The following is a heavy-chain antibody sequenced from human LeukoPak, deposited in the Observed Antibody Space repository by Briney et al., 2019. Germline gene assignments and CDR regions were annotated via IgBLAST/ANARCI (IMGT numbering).Heavy chain of an antibody. CDR3: ARTRSSPNWFDP. Sequence: GGSLRLSCAASGFTFSSYSMSWVRQAPGKGLEWVSSISSSSYIYYADSVKGRFTISRDNAKNSLYLQMNSLRAEDTAVYYCARTRSSPNWFDPWGQGTLVTVSS. CDR1: GFTFSSYS. CDR2: ISSSSYI. J-gene: IGHJ5*02. V-gene: IGHV3-21*01. D-gene: IGHD3-10*01.